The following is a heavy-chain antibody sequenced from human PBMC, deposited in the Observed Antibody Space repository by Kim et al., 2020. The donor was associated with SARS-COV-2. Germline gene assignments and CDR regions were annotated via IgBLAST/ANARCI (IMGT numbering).Heavy chain of an antibody. Sequence: SATLSLTCTVSGGSISSYYWSWIRQPPGKGLEWIVYIYYSGSTNYNPSLKSRVTISVDTSKNQFSLKLSSVTAADTAVYYCARHSTVRTTLQWRSPHPTNFDYWGQGTLVTVSS. D-gene: IGHD4-17*01. CDR2: IYYSGST. J-gene: IGHJ4*02. CDR1: GGSISSYY. V-gene: IGHV4-59*08. CDR3: ARHSTVRTTLQWRSPHPTNFDY.